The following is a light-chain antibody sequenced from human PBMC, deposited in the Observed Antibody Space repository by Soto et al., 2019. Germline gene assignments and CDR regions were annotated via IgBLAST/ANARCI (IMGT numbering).Light chain of an antibody. CDR1: ISNIGAGYD. CDR2: GNS. V-gene: IGLV1-40*01. Sequence: QSVLTQPPSVSGAPGQRVTISCTGSISNIGAGYDVHWYQQLPGTVPKVLIYGNSNRPSGVPDRFSGSTSGTSASLAITGLWAEDEADYYCQPYDITVSVFHVFGTGPKVTVL. J-gene: IGLJ1*01. CDR3: QPYDITVSVFHV.